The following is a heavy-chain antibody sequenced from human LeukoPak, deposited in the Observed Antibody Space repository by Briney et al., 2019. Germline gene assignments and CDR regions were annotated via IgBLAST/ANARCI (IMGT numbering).Heavy chain of an antibody. D-gene: IGHD6-13*01. CDR2: ISWNSGSI. Sequence: GRSLRLSCAASGFTFDDYAMHWVRQAPGKGLEWVSGISWNSGSIGYADSVKGRFTISRDNSRNTLYLQMNSLRAEDTAVYYCARDGRYSSTYYYYMDVWGKGTTVTVSS. CDR1: GFTFDDYA. J-gene: IGHJ6*03. V-gene: IGHV3-9*01. CDR3: ARDGRYSSTYYYYMDV.